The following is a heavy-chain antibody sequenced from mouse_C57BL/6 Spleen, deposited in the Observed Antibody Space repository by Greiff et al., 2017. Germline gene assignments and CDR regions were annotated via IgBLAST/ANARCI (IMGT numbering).Heavy chain of an antibody. D-gene: IGHD2-1*01. CDR1: GFTFTDYY. V-gene: IGHV7-3*01. CDR2: IRNKANGYTT. J-gene: IGHJ2*01. CDR3: ARYYGKYFDY. Sequence: EVQRVESGGGLVQPGGSLSLSCAASGFTFTDYYMSWVRQPPGKALEWLGFIRNKANGYTTEYSASVKGRFTISRDNSQSILYLQMNALRAEDSATYYCARYYGKYFDYWGQGTTLTVSS.